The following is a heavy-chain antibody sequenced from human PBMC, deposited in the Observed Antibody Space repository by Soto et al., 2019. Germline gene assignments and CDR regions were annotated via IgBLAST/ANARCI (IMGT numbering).Heavy chain of an antibody. CDR1: GESFSGHI. CDR2: INHSGSA. CDR3: ARGLITGSHYSGGWYYFDS. Sequence: QVQLQQSGAGLLKPSETLSLTCAVYGESFSGHIWTWIRQTPGKGLQWIGQINHSGSASYNPSLTSRVTISVHTPHXXFXMELSSVTAADTAVYYCARGLITGSHYSGGWYYFDSWGQGTQVTVSS. D-gene: IGHD6-19*01. J-gene: IGHJ4*02. V-gene: IGHV4-34*01.